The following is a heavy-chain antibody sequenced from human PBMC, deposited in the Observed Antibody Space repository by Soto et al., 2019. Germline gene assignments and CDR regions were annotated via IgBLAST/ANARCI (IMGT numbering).Heavy chain of an antibody. CDR2: ISSSSSFR. D-gene: IGHD2-21*01. V-gene: IGHV3-21*01. CDR3: ARDPPLSVLVVVATDDF. CDR1: GFTFTTQN. Sequence: GSLSLTCAASGFTFTTQNINWVRHAPGNGLEWVSSISSSSSFRNYADSVKGRFSISRDNDKNLVYLQMDSLRAEDTAVYYCARDPPLSVLVVVATDDFWGQGTLVTVS. J-gene: IGHJ4*02.